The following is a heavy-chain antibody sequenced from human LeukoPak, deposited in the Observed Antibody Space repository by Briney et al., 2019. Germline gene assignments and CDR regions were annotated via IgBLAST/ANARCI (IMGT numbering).Heavy chain of an antibody. CDR2: ISGSGGST. CDR3: AKCTTRSSHYPIDS. CDR1: GFSFSNYA. Sequence: HPGGSLRLSCAASGFSFSNYAMSWVRQAPGKGLEWVSGISGSGGSTYYADSVKGRFTISRDNSKNTLYLQMNSLRAEDTAVYYCAKCTTRSSHYPIDSWGQGTLVTVSS. J-gene: IGHJ5*01. D-gene: IGHD4-17*01. V-gene: IGHV3-23*01.